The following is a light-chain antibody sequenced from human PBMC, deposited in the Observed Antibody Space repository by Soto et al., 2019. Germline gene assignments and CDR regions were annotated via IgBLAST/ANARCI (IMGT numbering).Light chain of an antibody. CDR3: QSYDSSLSAL. V-gene: IGLV1-40*01. J-gene: IGLJ3*02. Sequence: VLTQPPSVSGAPGQRVTISCTGSSSNIGAGYDVHWYQQLPGTAPKLLIYGNSNRPSGVPDRFSGSKSGTSASLAITGLQAEDEADYYCQSYDSSLSALFGGGTKLTVL. CDR2: GNS. CDR1: SSNIGAGYD.